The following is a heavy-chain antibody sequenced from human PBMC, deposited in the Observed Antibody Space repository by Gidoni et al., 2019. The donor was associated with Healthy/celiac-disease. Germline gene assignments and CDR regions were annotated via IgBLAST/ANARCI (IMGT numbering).Heavy chain of an antibody. D-gene: IGHD6-13*01. J-gene: IGHJ5*02. V-gene: IGHV3-23*01. Sequence: EVQLLASGGGLLQPGGSLRLSCAASGFTFSSYARRWVRKAPGKWLEWVSAISGSGGSTYYADSVKGRFNIYRDNAKNTLDLQMNSLRAEDTAVYYCAKDLYSSSWNWFDPWGQGTLVTVSS. CDR1: GFTFSSYA. CDR3: AKDLYSSSWNWFDP. CDR2: ISGSGGST.